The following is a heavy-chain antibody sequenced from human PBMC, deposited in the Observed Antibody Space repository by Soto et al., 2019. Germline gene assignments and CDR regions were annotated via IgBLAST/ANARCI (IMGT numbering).Heavy chain of an antibody. CDR3: ASRMDSGYDFCESCGMDV. CDR2: ISSSGSTI. Sequence: GESLKISCAASGFTFSDYYMSWIRQAPGKGLEWVSYISSSGSTIYYADSVKGRFTISRDNAKNSLYLQMNSLRAEDTAVYYCASRMDSGYDFCESCGMDVWGKGTTVTVSS. CDR1: GFTFSDYY. J-gene: IGHJ6*03. V-gene: IGHV3-11*01. D-gene: IGHD5-12*01.